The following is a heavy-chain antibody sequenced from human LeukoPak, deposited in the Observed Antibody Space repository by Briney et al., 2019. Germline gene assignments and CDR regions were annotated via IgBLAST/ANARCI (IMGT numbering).Heavy chain of an antibody. J-gene: IGHJ3*02. CDR3: ARENRYCSSTSCYNAFDI. D-gene: IGHD2-2*01. Sequence: TSETLSLTCAVSGGSISSSNWWSWVRQPPGKGLEWIGEIYHSGSTNYNLSLKSRVTISVDKSKNQFSLKLSSVTAADTAVYYCARENRYCSSTSCYNAFDIWGQGTMVTVSS. CDR2: IYHSGST. V-gene: IGHV4-4*02. CDR1: GGSISSSNW.